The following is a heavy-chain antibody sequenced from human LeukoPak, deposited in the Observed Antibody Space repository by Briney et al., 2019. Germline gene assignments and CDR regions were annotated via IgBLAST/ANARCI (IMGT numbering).Heavy chain of an antibody. CDR2: IYYSGST. D-gene: IGHD3-10*01. J-gene: IGHJ4*02. V-gene: IGHV4-59*01. CDR3: AREYYGSGSYVIDY. Sequence: SETLSLTCTVSGGSISNFYWSWIRQPPGKGLEWIAYIYYSGSTNYNPSLKSRVTISADTSKNQFSLKLTSVTAADTAVYYCAREYYGSGSYVIDYWGQGTLVTVSS. CDR1: GGSISNFY.